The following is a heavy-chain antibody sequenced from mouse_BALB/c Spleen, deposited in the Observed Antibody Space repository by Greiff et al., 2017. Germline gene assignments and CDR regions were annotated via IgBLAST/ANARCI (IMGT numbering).Heavy chain of an antibody. CDR3: ASQVRRGYYAMDY. Sequence: DVMLVESGGGLVQPGGSRKLSCAASGFTFSSFGMHWVRQAPEKGLEWVAYISSGSSTIYYADTVKGRFTISRDNPKNTLFLQMTSLRSEDTAMYYCASQVRRGYYAMDYWGQGTSVTVSS. CDR2: ISSGSSTI. CDR1: GFTFSSFG. D-gene: IGHD2-14*01. V-gene: IGHV5-17*02. J-gene: IGHJ4*01.